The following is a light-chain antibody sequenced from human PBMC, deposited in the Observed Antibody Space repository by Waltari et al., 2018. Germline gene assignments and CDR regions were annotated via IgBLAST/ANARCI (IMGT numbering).Light chain of an antibody. CDR2: YDD. J-gene: IGLJ2*01. CDR3: QVWDSDAGQPL. V-gene: IGLV3-21*01. CDR1: NIEKKS. Sequence: SYFVTQSPSVSVTPGQTASVSCGGYNIEKKSVHWYQQKPGQAPLLVIPYDDDRPPGSPQRFSGSNSGNAASLTIGRVEAGDEADYYCQVWDSDAGQPLFGGGTKLTV.